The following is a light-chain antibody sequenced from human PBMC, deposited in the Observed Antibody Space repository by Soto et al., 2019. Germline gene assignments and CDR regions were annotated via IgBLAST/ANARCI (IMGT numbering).Light chain of an antibody. V-gene: IGKV3-20*01. Sequence: EIVLTQSPGTLSLSPGERATLSCRASQSVSSNYLAWYQQKPGQAPRLLIYGASSRATGIPDRFSGSGSGTDFALTISRLEPEGVALYYCQQYDSSPWTVGQGTKVEIK. CDR2: GAS. CDR3: QQYDSSPWT. J-gene: IGKJ1*01. CDR1: QSVSSNY.